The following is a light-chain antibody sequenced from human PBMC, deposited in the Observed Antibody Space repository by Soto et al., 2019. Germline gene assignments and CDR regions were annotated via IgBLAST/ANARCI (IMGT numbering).Light chain of an antibody. J-gene: IGKJ1*01. CDR2: DAS. CDR1: RSVSSY. CDR3: QQRSNWQT. V-gene: IGKV3-11*01. Sequence: EIVLTQSPATLSLSPGERATLSCRASRSVSSYLAWYQQKPGQAPRLLIYDASNSATAIPARFSGSGSGTDFPHTNSSREPEEFTVYYCQQRSNWQTFGQGTKVQIK.